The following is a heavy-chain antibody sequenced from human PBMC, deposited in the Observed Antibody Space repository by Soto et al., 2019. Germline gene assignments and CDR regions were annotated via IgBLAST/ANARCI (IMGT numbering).Heavy chain of an antibody. CDR3: ASVFFIITSCYAGDYHYYYMDV. V-gene: IGHV3-7*02. CDR2: IKQDGSEK. J-gene: IGHJ6*03. Sequence: GGSLRLSCAASGFTFSSYWMSWVRQAPGKGLEWVANIKQDGSEKYYVDYVKGRFTISRDNAQNSLYLQMNSLRAEDTAVYYCASVFFIITSCYAGDYHYYYMDVWGKGTTVTVSS. CDR1: GFTFSSYW. D-gene: IGHD2-2*01.